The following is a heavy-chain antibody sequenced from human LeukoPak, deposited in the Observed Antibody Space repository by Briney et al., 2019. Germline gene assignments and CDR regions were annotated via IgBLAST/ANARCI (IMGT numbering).Heavy chain of an antibody. D-gene: IGHD3-22*01. CDR3: AHRRDSSGYQYRYWFAP. V-gene: IGHV2-5*02. CDR2: IYWDDDK. J-gene: IGHJ5*02. Sequence: ESGPTLVNPTQTLTLTWTFSGFSLSTSGVGVGWIRQPPGKALEWLALIYWDDDKRYRPSLKSRLTITKDTSKNQVVLTMTNVDPVDTATYYCAHRRDSSGYQYRYWFAPWGQGTLVTVSS. CDR1: GFSLSTSGVG.